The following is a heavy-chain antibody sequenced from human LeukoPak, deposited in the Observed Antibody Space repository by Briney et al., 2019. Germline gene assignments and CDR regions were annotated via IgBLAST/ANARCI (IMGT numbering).Heavy chain of an antibody. Sequence: GGSLRLSCAASGFTFSSYAMSWVRQAPGKGLEWVSAISGSCGSTYYADSVKGRFTISRDNSKNTLYLQMNSLRAEDTAVYYCAKLVGFTMIVSHFDYWGQGTLVTVSS. CDR3: AKLVGFTMIVSHFDY. CDR1: GFTFSSYA. V-gene: IGHV3-23*01. J-gene: IGHJ4*02. CDR2: ISGSCGST. D-gene: IGHD3-22*01.